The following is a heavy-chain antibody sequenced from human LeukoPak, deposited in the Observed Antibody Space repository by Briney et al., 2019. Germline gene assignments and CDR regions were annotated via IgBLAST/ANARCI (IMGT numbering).Heavy chain of an antibody. CDR2: IKSKTDGGTT. D-gene: IGHD3-22*01. V-gene: IGHV3-15*01. CDR1: GFTFSNAW. CDR3: SYYYDSSGYKGPDY. J-gene: IGHJ4*02. Sequence: GGSLRLSCAASGFTFSNAWMSWVRQAPWKGLEWVGRIKSKTDGGTTDYAAPVKGRFTISRDDSKNTLYLQMNSLKTEDTAVYYCSYYYDSSGYKGPDYWGQGTLVTVSS.